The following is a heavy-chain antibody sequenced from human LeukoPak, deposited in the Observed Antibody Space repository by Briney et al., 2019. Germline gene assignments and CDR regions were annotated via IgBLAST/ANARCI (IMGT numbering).Heavy chain of an antibody. CDR1: SGSFSGYY. J-gene: IGHJ4*02. CDR2: INHSGST. V-gene: IGHV4-34*01. Sequence: KPSETLSLTCAVYSGSFSGYYWSWIRQPPGKGLEWIGEINHSGSTNYNPSLKSRVTISVDTSKNQFSLKLSSVTAADTAVYYCARGLGYYDSSGNYLPPTVIDYWGQGTLVTVSS. D-gene: IGHD3-22*01. CDR3: ARGLGYYDSSGNYLPPTVIDY.